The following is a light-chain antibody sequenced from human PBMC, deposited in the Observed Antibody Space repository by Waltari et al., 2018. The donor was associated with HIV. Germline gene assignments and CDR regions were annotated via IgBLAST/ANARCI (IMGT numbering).Light chain of an antibody. V-gene: IGKV4-1*01. Sequence: DIVMTQSPDSLAVSLGERATINCKSSQSVLSSSNNKNYLAWYQQQPGQPPNVLIYWASTRESGVPDRFSGSGSGTDFTLTISSLQAEYVAVYYCQQYYSTPWTFGQGTKVESK. CDR1: QSVLSSSNNKNY. CDR3: QQYYSTPWT. CDR2: WAS. J-gene: IGKJ1*01.